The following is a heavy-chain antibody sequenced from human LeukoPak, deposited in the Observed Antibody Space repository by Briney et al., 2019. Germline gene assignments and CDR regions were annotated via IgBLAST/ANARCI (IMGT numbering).Heavy chain of an antibody. CDR2: IYNSGST. D-gene: IGHD5-18*01. CDR3: ARGGYSYGYDDDFDY. Sequence: SETLSLTCTVSGGSISSFYWSWIRQPPGKGLEWIGYIYNSGSTNYNPSLKSRVTISVDTSKNKFSLKLSSVTAADTAVYYCARGGYSYGYDDDFDYWGQGTLVTVSS. J-gene: IGHJ4*02. V-gene: IGHV4-59*01. CDR1: GGSISSFY.